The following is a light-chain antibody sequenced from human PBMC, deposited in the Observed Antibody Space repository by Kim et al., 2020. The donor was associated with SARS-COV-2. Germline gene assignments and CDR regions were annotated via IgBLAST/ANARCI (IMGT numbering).Light chain of an antibody. J-gene: IGKJ2*03. CDR3: QQYSNWPPYS. Sequence: VPPGERATLSCRATQSVGRNVAWYQQKPGQVPRLLIYGISTRATGTPARFSGSGSGTEFTLTITSLESEDFAVYYCQQYSNWPPYSFGQGTKLEIK. CDR1: QSVGRN. CDR2: GIS. V-gene: IGKV3-15*01.